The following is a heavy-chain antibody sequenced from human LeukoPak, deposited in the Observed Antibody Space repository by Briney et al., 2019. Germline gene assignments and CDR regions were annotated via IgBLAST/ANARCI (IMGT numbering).Heavy chain of an antibody. CDR2: ITGSGGSI. D-gene: IGHD2-2*01. V-gene: IGHV3-23*01. J-gene: IGHJ4*02. CDR3: AKADDFYSASGFDS. Sequence: GGSLRLSCAASGFTFASYGMSWVRQAPGKGLEWVSFITGSGGSIYYADSVKGRFTISRDSSRNTLYLQMKNLRAEDTAVYYCAKADDFYSASGFDSWGQGTLVTVSS. CDR1: GFTFASYG.